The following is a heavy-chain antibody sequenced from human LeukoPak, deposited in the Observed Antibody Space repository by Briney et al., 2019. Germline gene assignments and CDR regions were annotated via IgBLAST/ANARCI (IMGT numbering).Heavy chain of an antibody. CDR3: ARDPVDTAMVRFDP. J-gene: IGHJ5*02. CDR2: INPNSGGT. D-gene: IGHD5-18*01. CDR1: GYTFTGYY. Sequence: ASVKVSCKASGYTFTGYYMHWVRQAPGQGLEWMGWINPNSGGTNYAQKFQGRVTMTRDTSISTAYMELSRLRSDDTAVYYCARDPVDTAMVRFDPWGQETLVTVSS. V-gene: IGHV1-2*02.